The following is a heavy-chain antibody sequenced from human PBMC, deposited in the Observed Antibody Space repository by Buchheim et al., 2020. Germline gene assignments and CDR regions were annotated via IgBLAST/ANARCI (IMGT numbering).Heavy chain of an antibody. CDR2: INKDGSEK. V-gene: IGHV3-7*01. CDR1: EFIFSTYW. Sequence: EVQLVESGGGLVQPGGSLRLSCAASEFIFSTYWMSWVRQAPGKGLEWGANINKDGSEKHYADSVKGRFTISRDNAKNSLYLQMSSLRVEDTAVYYCARGFDPLSVAAMGYWGQGIL. CDR3: ARGFDPLSVAAMGY. J-gene: IGHJ4*02. D-gene: IGHD2-15*01.